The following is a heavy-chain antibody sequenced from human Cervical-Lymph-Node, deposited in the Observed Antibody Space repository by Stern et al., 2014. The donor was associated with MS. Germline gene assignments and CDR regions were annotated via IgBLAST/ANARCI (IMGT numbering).Heavy chain of an antibody. CDR2: VDWNNDT. J-gene: IGHJ3*01. V-gene: IGHV2-70*01. CDR1: GFSLTTDGMC. Sequence: QVTLKESGPALVRPTQTLTLTCSFSGFSLTTDGMCVSWIRQPPGNALPWLALVDWNNDTSYDPPLRTRLTISKNTSKNQLALTMANMDPVDTATYSCARTRWGASGRHAARFDHWGQGTVVTVSS. D-gene: IGHD1-26*01. CDR3: ARTRWGASGRHAARFDH.